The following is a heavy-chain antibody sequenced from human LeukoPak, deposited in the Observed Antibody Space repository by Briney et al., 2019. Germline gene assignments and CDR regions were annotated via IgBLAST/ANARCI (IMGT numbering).Heavy chain of an antibody. J-gene: IGHJ4*02. CDR2: INHAGAT. CDR3: ARGSGYVPLDY. D-gene: IGHD5-12*01. CDR1: GGSFTYYY. V-gene: IGHV4-34*01. Sequence: SETLSLTCALYGGSFTYYYWTWIRQSPGKGLEWIGEINHAGATDYNPSLKSRVTISVDTSKNQFSLKLSSVTAADTAVYYCARGSGYVPLDYWGQGTLVTVSS.